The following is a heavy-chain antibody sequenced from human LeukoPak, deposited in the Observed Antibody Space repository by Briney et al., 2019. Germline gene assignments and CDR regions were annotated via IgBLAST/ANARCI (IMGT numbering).Heavy chain of an antibody. J-gene: IGHJ3*02. Sequence: GGSLRLSCAASGFTFSSYEMNWVRQAPGKGLEWVSAISGSGGSTYYADSVKGRFTISRDNSQNTLYLQMNSLRAEDTAVYYCAKDLTRRSITMIVVVRRPQGAFDIWGQGTMVTVSS. D-gene: IGHD3-22*01. V-gene: IGHV3-23*01. CDR2: ISGSGGST. CDR3: AKDLTRRSITMIVVVRRPQGAFDI. CDR1: GFTFSSYE.